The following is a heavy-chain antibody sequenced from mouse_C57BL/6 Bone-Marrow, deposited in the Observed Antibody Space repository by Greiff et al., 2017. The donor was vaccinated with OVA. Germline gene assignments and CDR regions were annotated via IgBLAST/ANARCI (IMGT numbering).Heavy chain of an antibody. Sequence: QFQLQQSGADLFRPFPSLKMSCKASGYTFTNYWIGWAKQRPGHGLEWIGDIYPGGGYTNYNEKFKGKATLTADKSSSTAYMQFSSLTSEDSAIYYCARVRYYAMDYWGQGTSVTVSS. CDR2: IYPGGGYT. CDR1: GYTFTNYW. J-gene: IGHJ4*01. D-gene: IGHD1-1*01. CDR3: ARVRYYAMDY. V-gene: IGHV1-63*01.